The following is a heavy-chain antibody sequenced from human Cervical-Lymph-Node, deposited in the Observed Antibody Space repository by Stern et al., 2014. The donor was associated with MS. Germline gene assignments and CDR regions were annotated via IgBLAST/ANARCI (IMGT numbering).Heavy chain of an antibody. V-gene: IGHV3-73*01. CDR2: IRTKANRYAT. Sequence: EMQLVESGGGSVQPGGSLRLSCAASGFTFSASSLHWVRQASGKGPERVARIRTKANRYATAYSASVNGRFTISRDDSKKTAYLQMDSLSTEDTAVYYCTRRDSTSNFDYWGQGTLVTVSS. D-gene: IGHD2-21*02. J-gene: IGHJ4*02. CDR1: GFTFSASS. CDR3: TRRDSTSNFDY.